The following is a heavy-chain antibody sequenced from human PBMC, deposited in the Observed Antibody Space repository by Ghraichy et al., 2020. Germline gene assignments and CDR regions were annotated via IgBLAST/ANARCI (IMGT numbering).Heavy chain of an antibody. Sequence: SETLSLTCTVSGGSVSSGNYYWSWIRQPPGKGLEWIGYILDSDITYYNTSLQSRLTLSLDMSKNQFSLKVTSVTAEDTAVYYCARAPRWLHIHDYWGQGVQVTVSS. CDR3: ARAPRWLHIHDY. D-gene: IGHD5-24*01. CDR1: GGSVSSGNYY. V-gene: IGHV4-30-4*01. CDR2: ILDSDIT. J-gene: IGHJ4*02.